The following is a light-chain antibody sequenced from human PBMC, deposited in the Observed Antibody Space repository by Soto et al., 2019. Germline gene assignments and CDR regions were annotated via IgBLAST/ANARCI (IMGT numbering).Light chain of an antibody. Sequence: DIQMTQSPSTLSASVGDRVTITCRASQSISSWLAWYQQKPGKAPKLLIYKASSLESGVPSRFSGGGSGTEFTLTISSLQPDDFATYYCQQYNSYSPGYTFGQGTKLEIK. CDR3: QQYNSYSPGYT. J-gene: IGKJ2*01. V-gene: IGKV1-5*03. CDR2: KAS. CDR1: QSISSW.